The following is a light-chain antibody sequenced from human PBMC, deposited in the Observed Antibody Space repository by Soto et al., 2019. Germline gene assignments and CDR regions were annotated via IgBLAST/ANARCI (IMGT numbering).Light chain of an antibody. CDR2: GAS. V-gene: IGKV3-20*01. CDR1: QSVTSNY. Sequence: EIVLTQSPGTLSLSPGERATLSCRASQSVTSNYLAWYHKKPGQAPRLLIYGASSRATGIPERFSGSGSGSDFTLTISRLEHEVAALYCRQQYDTSPGTFGQGTKLEIK. J-gene: IGKJ2*01. CDR3: QQYDTSPGT.